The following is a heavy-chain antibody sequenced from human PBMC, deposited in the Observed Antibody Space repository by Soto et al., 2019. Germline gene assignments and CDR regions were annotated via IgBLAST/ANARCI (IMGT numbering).Heavy chain of an antibody. V-gene: IGHV3-7*01. Sequence: QLGWSLRLSCATSGFTFSRYWMTWVRQVPGKGLEWVANINQDGTEKYYLASVKGRFTISRDNAKDSLDLQMNALSADDTAVYYCGNAPDGPVSEYYCDHWGQGT. J-gene: IGHJ4*02. D-gene: IGHD3-10*01. CDR1: GFTFSRYW. CDR2: INQDGTEK. CDR3: GNAPDGPVSEYYCDH.